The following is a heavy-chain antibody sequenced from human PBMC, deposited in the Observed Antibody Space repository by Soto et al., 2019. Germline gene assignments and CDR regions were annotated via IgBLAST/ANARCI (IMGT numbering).Heavy chain of an antibody. V-gene: IGHV3-48*01. CDR2: ITSSSSPI. CDR1: GFTFSSYS. J-gene: IGHJ4*01. Sequence: EVQLVESGGGLVQPGGSLRLSCTASGFTFSSYSMNWVRQAPGKGLEWVSYITSSSSPIYYADSVKGRFTISRDKAKISLSLQMNNLRAEHKAFYYCARSSSGWAYFFDYWGHGTLVTVSS. CDR3: ARSSSGWAYFFDY. D-gene: IGHD6-19*01.